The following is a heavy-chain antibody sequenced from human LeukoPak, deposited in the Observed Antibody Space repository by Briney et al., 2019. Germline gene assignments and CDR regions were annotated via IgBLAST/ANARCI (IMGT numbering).Heavy chain of an antibody. CDR2: INPNSGGT. Sequence: ASVKVSCKASGYTFTGYYMHWVRQAPGQGLEWMGWINPNSGGTNYAQKFQGRVTMTRDTSISTAYMELSRLRSDDTAVCYCARGPRYNWNDGGAFDIWGQGTMVTVSS. V-gene: IGHV1-2*02. CDR3: ARGPRYNWNDGGAFDI. CDR1: GYTFTGYY. J-gene: IGHJ3*02. D-gene: IGHD1-1*01.